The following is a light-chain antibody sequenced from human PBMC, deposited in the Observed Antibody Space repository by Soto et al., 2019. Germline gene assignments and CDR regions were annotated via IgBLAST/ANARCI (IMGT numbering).Light chain of an antibody. CDR3: LQYETYWR. Sequence: DIQMTQSPSTLSASIGDRVTITCRASQTISDWLAWHQQKPGKAPKLLIYKASSLESGVPSRFSDSVAPTEVTVTIGRLQPDDFVSYYCLQYETYWRVGQGAKVDIK. V-gene: IGKV1-5*03. J-gene: IGKJ1*01. CDR2: KAS. CDR1: QTISDW.